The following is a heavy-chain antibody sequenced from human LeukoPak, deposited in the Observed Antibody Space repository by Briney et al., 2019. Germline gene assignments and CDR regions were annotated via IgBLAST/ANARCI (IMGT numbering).Heavy chain of an antibody. CDR3: ARASNRYCSSTSCYPFDY. Sequence: PGGSLRLSCAASGFTFSSYSMNWVRQAPGKGLEWVSSISSGSSYIYYADSVKGRFTISRDSAKNSLYLQMNSLRAEDTAVYYCARASNRYCSSTSCYPFDYWGQGTLVTVSS. J-gene: IGHJ4*02. CDR1: GFTFSSYS. V-gene: IGHV3-21*01. D-gene: IGHD2-2*01. CDR2: ISSGSSYI.